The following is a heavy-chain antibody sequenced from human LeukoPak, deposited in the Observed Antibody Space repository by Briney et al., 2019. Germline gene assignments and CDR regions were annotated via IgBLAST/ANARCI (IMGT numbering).Heavy chain of an antibody. CDR2: ISYDGSNK. Sequence: GGSLRLSCAASGFTFSSNGMHWVRQAPGKGLEWVALISYDGSNKNYADSVKGRFTISRDNSKNTLYLQMGSLRAEDMAVYYCARGPYSSSWQYNWFDPWGQGTWSPSPQ. V-gene: IGHV3-30*03. J-gene: IGHJ5*02. D-gene: IGHD6-13*01. CDR3: ARGPYSSSWQYNWFDP. CDR1: GFTFSSNG.